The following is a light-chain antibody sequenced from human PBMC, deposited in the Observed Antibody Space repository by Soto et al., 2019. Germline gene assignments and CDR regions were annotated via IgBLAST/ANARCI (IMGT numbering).Light chain of an antibody. Sequence: QLVLTQPPSASGTPGQRVTISCSGSSSNIGSNTVNWYQQLPGTAPKLLIYSNNQRPSGVPDRFSGSKSGTSASLAISGLQSEDEADYYCAAWDDSPKGVFGTGTKVTVL. CDR1: SSNIGSNT. CDR2: SNN. V-gene: IGLV1-44*01. J-gene: IGLJ1*01. CDR3: AAWDDSPKGV.